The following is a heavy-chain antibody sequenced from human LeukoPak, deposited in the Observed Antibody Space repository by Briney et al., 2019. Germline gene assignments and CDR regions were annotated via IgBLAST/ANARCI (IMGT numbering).Heavy chain of an antibody. J-gene: IGHJ4*02. CDR3: AREEYYDLSYYFDY. D-gene: IGHD3-3*01. V-gene: IGHV4-39*07. CDR2: IYYTGGT. Sequence: SETLSLTCSVSGGSITTSSYYWGWIRQPPEKGLEWIGSIYYTGGTYYSPSLKSRVTISVDTSKNQFSLKLSSVTAADTAVYYCAREEYYDLSYYFDYWGQGTLVTVSS. CDR1: GGSITTSSYY.